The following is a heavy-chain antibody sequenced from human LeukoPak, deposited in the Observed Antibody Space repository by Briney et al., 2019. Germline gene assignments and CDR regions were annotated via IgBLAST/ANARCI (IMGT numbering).Heavy chain of an antibody. CDR3: ARARAENYDFLDAFDI. V-gene: IGHV4-4*02. CDR1: GGSISSSNW. J-gene: IGHJ3*02. Sequence: SETLSLTCAVSGGSISSSNWWSWVRQPPGKGLEWIGEIYRSGSTNYNPSLKSRVTISVDKSKNQFSLKLSSVTAADTAVYYCARARAENYDFLDAFDIWGQGTMVTVSS. CDR2: IYRSGST. D-gene: IGHD3-3*01.